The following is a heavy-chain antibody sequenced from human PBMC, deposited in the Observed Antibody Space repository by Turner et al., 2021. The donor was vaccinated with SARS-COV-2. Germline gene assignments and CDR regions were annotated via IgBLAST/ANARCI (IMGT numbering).Heavy chain of an antibody. CDR1: GFIFTQYP. CDR3: VRDKDSSDYYY. V-gene: IGHV3-21*01. CDR2: LNSAATYL. J-gene: IGHJ4*02. D-gene: IGHD3-22*01. Sequence: DVQLVESGGGLVGPGGSLRLSCTASGFIFTQYPMNWVRQAPGKGLEWVSSLNSAATYLKYADSVKGRFTISRDDSKNSVYLQMNSLRAEDTAVYYCVRDKDSSDYYYWGQGTLVTVSS.